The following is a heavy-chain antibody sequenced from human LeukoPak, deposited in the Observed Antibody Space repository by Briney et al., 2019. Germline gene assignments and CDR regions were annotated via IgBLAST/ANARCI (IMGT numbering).Heavy chain of an antibody. CDR3: ARLGYYFHSSGYYYVDY. D-gene: IGHD3-22*01. CDR1: GYSFTTYW. CDR2: IYPGDSDT. J-gene: IGHJ4*02. V-gene: IGHV5-51*01. Sequence: HGESLKISCKGSGYSFTTYWIGWVRQMPGKGLEWMGIIYPGDSDTRYSPSFQGQVTISADKSISTAYLQWSSLKASDTAMYYCARLGYYFHSSGYYYVDYWGQGTLVTVSS.